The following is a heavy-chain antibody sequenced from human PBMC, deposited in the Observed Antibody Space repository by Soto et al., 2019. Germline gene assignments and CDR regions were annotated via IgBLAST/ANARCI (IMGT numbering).Heavy chain of an antibody. D-gene: IGHD3-3*01. CDR3: ARDTGIWSGYDAPYYYYGMDV. J-gene: IGHJ6*02. Sequence: GASVKVSCKASGCTFTGYYVHWVRQAPGQGLEWMGWINPNSGGTNYAQKFQGRVTMTRDTSISTAYMELSRLRSDDTAVYYCARDTGIWSGYDAPYYYYGMDVWGQGTTVTVSS. CDR1: GCTFTGYY. V-gene: IGHV1-2*02. CDR2: INPNSGGT.